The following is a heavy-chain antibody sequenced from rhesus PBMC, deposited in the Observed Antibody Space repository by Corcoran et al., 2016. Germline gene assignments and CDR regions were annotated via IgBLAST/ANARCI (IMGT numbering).Heavy chain of an antibody. CDR1: GGSFSGYY. Sequence: QVQLQESGPGLVKPSETLSLTCAVSGGSFSGYYWGWIRQPPGKGLEGIGYISGRIGRTDYHPSLKSRVPIPTATSKSRFSLKLRSVTAADTAVYGCVRGYPYSGSPPPGFDVWGPGVLVTVSS. CDR2: ISGRIGRT. J-gene: IGHJ5-1*01. V-gene: IGHV4-165*01. D-gene: IGHD6-25*01. CDR3: VRGYPYSGSPPPGFDV.